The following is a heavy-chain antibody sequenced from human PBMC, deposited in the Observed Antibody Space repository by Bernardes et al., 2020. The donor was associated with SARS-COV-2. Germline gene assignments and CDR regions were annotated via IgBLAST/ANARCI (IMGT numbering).Heavy chain of an antibody. Sequence: ETLSLTCTVSGGSISSSSYYWGWIRQPPGKGLEWIGSIYYSGSTYYNPSLKSRVTISVDTSKNQFSLKLSSVTAADTAVYYCARHIPGGDGDAFDIWGQGTMVTVSS. V-gene: IGHV4-39*01. J-gene: IGHJ3*02. CDR1: GGSISSSSYY. CDR3: ARHIPGGDGDAFDI. D-gene: IGHD2-21*02. CDR2: IYYSGST.